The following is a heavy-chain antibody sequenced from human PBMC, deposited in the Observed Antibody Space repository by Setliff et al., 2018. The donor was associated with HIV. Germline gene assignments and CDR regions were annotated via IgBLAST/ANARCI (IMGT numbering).Heavy chain of an antibody. V-gene: IGHV4-61*02. CDR1: GGSISSGSYY. CDR3: ARGWGHDGFDF. J-gene: IGHJ3*01. D-gene: IGHD7-27*01. Sequence: KASETLSLTCTVSGGSISSGSYYWSWIRQPAGKGLEWIGRIYTSGGTNYNPSLKSRVTMSIDTSKNQFSLNVSSVTAADTAVYYCARGWGHDGFDFWGQGTMVTVSS. CDR2: IYTSGGT.